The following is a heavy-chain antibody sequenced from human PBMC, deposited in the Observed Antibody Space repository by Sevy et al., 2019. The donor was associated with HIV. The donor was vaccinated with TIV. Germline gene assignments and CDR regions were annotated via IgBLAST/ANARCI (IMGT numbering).Heavy chain of an antibody. V-gene: IGHV3-74*01. Sequence: GGSLRLSCAASGFTFGNYWMHWVRQAPGKGLVWISRINNDGSNRNYADSVKGRFTTSRDNAKNTLYLQMSSLRAEDTAVYHCEREMISMVPGVPDAFDIWGQGTMVTVSS. J-gene: IGHJ3*02. CDR3: EREMISMVPGVPDAFDI. CDR1: GFTFGNYW. D-gene: IGHD3-10*01. CDR2: INNDGSNR.